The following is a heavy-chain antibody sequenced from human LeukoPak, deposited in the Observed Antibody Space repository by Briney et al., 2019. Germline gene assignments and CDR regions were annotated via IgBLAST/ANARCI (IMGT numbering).Heavy chain of an antibody. CDR3: ARGNYGYVSAFDI. CDR2: INHSGSS. J-gene: IGHJ3*02. D-gene: IGHD3-16*01. CDR1: SGSFSGYY. V-gene: IGHV4-34*01. Sequence: SDTLSLTCAVPSGSFSGYYWSWIRQPPGRGLEWIGEINHSGSSNYNPSLKSRLTISADTSKNQFSLKVISVTAADTALYYCARGNYGYVSAFDIWGQGTMVTVSS.